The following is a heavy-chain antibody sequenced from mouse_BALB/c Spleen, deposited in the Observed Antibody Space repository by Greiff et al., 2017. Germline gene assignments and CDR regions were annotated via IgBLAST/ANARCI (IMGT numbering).Heavy chain of an antibody. D-gene: IGHD2-1*01. CDR1: GYTFTDYA. CDR3: AREGNFPFDY. J-gene: IGHJ2*01. Sequence: QVQLKQSGAELVRPGVSVKISCKGSGYTFTDYAMHWVKQSHAKSLEWIGVISTYYGDASYNQKFKGKATMTVDKSSSTAYMELARLTSEDSAIYYCAREGNFPFDYWGQGTTLTVSS. V-gene: IGHV1S137*01. CDR2: ISTYYGDA.